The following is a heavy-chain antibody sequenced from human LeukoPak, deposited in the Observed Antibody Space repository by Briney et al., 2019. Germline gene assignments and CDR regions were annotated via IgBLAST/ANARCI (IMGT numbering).Heavy chain of an antibody. CDR3: ARRAGEYSHPYDY. Sequence: ETLSLTCTVSGGSISSGSYYWSWVRQAPGKGLEWVSFIYSGGNTHYSDSVKGRFTISRDNSKNTLYLQMNSLRAEDTAVYYCARRAGEYSHPYDYWGQGTLVTVSS. D-gene: IGHD4-17*01. V-gene: IGHV3-53*01. CDR1: GGSISSGSYY. CDR2: IYSGGNT. J-gene: IGHJ4*02.